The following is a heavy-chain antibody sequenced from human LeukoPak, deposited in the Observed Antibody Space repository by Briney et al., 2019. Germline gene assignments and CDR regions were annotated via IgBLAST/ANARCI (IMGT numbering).Heavy chain of an antibody. J-gene: IGHJ6*03. Sequence: ASVKVSCKASGYTFTSYYMHWVRQAPGQGLEWMGIINPSGGSTSYAQKFQGRVTMTRDTSISTAYMELSRLRSDDTAVYYCARQVVVVPAAMFYYYYMDVWGKGTTVTISS. CDR2: INPSGGST. V-gene: IGHV1-46*01. CDR3: ARQVVVVPAAMFYYYYMDV. CDR1: GYTFTSYY. D-gene: IGHD2-2*01.